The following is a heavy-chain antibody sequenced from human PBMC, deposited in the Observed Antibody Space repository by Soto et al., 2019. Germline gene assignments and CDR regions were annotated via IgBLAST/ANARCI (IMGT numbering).Heavy chain of an antibody. CDR1: GFTLTSNG. J-gene: IGHJ4*02. V-gene: IGHV1-18*01. CDR2: ISAYSGNT. D-gene: IGHD3-16*01. Sequence: APVKVSCKACGFTLTSNGISSVRQAPGQGLEWMGWISAYSGNTNYAQKLQGRVTMTTDTSTSTAYMELRSLRSDDTAVYYWARGDAMIYDYWGQGTLVTVSS. CDR3: ARGDAMIYDY.